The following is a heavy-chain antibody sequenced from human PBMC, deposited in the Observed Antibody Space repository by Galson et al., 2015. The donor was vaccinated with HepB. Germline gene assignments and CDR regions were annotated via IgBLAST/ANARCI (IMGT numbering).Heavy chain of an antibody. V-gene: IGHV3-23*01. CDR3: AKTGIRTTIRDDY. D-gene: IGHD3-9*01. Sequence: SLRLSCAASGFTFSNYAMTWARKAQGKGLEWVSTFGGGGVNTYYADSGKGRFTISRDNSKNTLYLQMNSLRAENTAVYYCAKTGIRTTIRDDYWGQGTLVTVSS. J-gene: IGHJ4*02. CDR1: GFTFSNYA. CDR2: FGGGGVNT.